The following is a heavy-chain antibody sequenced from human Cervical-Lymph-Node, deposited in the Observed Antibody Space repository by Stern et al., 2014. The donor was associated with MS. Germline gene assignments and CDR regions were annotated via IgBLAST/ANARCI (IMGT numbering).Heavy chain of an antibody. D-gene: IGHD3-3*01. CDR3: VRDPPLDARFLGLDP. V-gene: IGHV3-23*04. CDR1: GFTFNNYG. CDR2: ISDIGDRT. J-gene: IGHJ5*02. Sequence: EEQLVESGGGLVPPGGSLRLSCTVSGFTFNNYGMRWVRQAPGKGLEWISAISDIGDRTYYADSVQGRFTISRDNSKNTLYLQMNSLSAEDTAVYYCVRDPPLDARFLGLDPWGQGTLVTVSS.